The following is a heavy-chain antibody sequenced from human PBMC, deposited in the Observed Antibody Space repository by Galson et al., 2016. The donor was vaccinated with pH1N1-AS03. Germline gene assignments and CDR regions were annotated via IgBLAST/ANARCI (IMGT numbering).Heavy chain of an antibody. V-gene: IGHV2-5*02. D-gene: IGHD2-8*01. J-gene: IGHJ4*02. CDR1: GFSLSAGGVH. Sequence: PALVKPTQTLTLTCTVSGFSLSAGGVHVAWIRQSPGKALEWLALIYWDGDERYNSSLSSRLSISRDTSKNHVVLTMTSVGHMDTGTYYCARSTHVNEGLESWGQGTLVSVSS. CDR2: IYWDGDE. CDR3: ARSTHVNEGLES.